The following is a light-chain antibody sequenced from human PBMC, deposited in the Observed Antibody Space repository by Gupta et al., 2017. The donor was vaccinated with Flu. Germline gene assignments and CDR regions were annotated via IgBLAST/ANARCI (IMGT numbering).Light chain of an antibody. CDR1: SSDVGGYDD. CDR2: DVT. J-gene: IGLJ2*01. CDR3: SAYITTTLDVA. Sequence: ITISCTGISSDVGGYDDVSWYQQHPGKAPKLMIYDVTNRLSGVSNRFSGSKSGNTASLTISGLQAEDEADYYCSAYITTTLDVAFGGGTKLTVL. V-gene: IGLV2-14*03.